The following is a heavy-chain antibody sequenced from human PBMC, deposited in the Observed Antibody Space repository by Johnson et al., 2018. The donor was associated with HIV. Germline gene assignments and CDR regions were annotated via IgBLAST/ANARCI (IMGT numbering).Heavy chain of an antibody. V-gene: IGHV3-11*04. J-gene: IGHJ3*01. CDR2: ISTSGSSI. CDR3: ARDATPWGRDYVGYAFDL. CDR1: GFPFSDYY. Sequence: QVQLVESGGGLVQPGGSLRLSCAASGFPFSDYYMTWIRQTPGKGLECLAYISTSGSSIYYTDSVKGRVTISRDNAKNSLFLQMNSLRVEDTAVYYCARDATPWGRDYVGYAFDLWGQGTMVTVSS. D-gene: IGHD4-17*01.